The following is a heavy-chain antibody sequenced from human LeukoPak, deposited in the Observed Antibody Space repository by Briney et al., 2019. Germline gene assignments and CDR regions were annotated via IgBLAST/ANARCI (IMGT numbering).Heavy chain of an antibody. CDR3: ARESSSGWYSPGPFDY. V-gene: IGHV4-39*07. CDR1: GGSISSSSYY. J-gene: IGHJ4*02. Sequence: KTSETLSLTCTVSGGSISSSSYYWGWIRQPPGKGLEWIGSIYYSGSTYYNPSLKSRVTISVDTSKNQFSLKLSSVTAADTAVYYCARESSSGWYSPGPFDYWGQGTLVTVSS. CDR2: IYYSGST. D-gene: IGHD6-19*01.